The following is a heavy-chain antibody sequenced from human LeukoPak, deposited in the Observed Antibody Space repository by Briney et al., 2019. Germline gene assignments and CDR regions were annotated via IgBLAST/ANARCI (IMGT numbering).Heavy chain of an antibody. D-gene: IGHD2-8*02. CDR1: GGSISSGSYY. J-gene: IGHJ3*02. CDR2: IYTSGST. CDR3: ARGYPGGGDAFDI. V-gene: IGHV4-61*02. Sequence: SETLSLTCTVSGGSISSGSYYWSWIRQPAGKGLEWTGRIYTSGSTNYNPSFKSRLTISVDTSKNQFSLKLSSVTAADTAVYYCARGYPGGGDAFDIWGQGTWSPSLQ.